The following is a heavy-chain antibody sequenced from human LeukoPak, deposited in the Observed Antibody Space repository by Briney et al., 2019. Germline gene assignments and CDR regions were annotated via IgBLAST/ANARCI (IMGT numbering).Heavy chain of an antibody. CDR1: GGSFSGYY. Sequence: SETLSLTCAVYGGSFSGYYWSWIRQPPGKGLEWIGEINHSGSTNYNPSLKSRVTISVDTSKNQFSLKLSSVTAADTAVYYCAREGYSYGYSLHYYYYSMDVWGQGTTVTVSS. J-gene: IGHJ6*02. D-gene: IGHD5-18*01. CDR3: AREGYSYGYSLHYYYYSMDV. CDR2: INHSGST. V-gene: IGHV4-34*01.